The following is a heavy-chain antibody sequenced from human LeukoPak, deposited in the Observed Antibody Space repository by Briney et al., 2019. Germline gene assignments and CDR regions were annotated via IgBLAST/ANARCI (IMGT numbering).Heavy chain of an antibody. Sequence: SETLSLTCTVSGGSISSYYWSWVRQPPGKGLEWIGEIYHSGSTNYNPSLKSRVTISVDKSKNQFSLKLSSVTAADTAVYYCARVVRAGGLGWDAFDLWGQGTLVTVSS. D-gene: IGHD6-13*01. J-gene: IGHJ3*01. CDR1: GGSISSYY. CDR3: ARVVRAGGLGWDAFDL. CDR2: IYHSGST. V-gene: IGHV4-4*02.